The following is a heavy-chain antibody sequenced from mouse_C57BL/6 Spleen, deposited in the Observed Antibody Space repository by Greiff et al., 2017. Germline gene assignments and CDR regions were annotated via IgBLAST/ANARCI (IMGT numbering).Heavy chain of an antibody. J-gene: IGHJ1*03. CDR1: GYAFSSYW. V-gene: IGHV1-80*01. CDR2: IYPGGGDT. CDR3: ARSGYYGSSYIYWYFDG. Sequence: VQLVESGAELVKPGASVKISCKASGYAFSSYWMNWVKQRPGKGLEWIGQIYPGGGDTNYNGKFKGKATLTADKSSSTAYMQLSSLTSEDSAVYFCARSGYYGSSYIYWYFDGWGTGTTVTVSS. D-gene: IGHD1-1*01.